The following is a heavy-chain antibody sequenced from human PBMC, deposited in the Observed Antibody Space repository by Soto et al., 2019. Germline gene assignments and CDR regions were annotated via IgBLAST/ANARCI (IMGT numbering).Heavy chain of an antibody. D-gene: IGHD2-15*01. Sequence: GGSLRLSCAASGFTFSSYAMSWVRQAPGKGLEWVSAISGSGGSTYYADSVKGRFTISRDNSKNTLYLQMNSLRAEDTAVYYCAKVSKDIVVVVADYYYYYGMDVWGQGTTVTVSS. CDR1: GFTFSSYA. J-gene: IGHJ6*02. CDR2: ISGSGGST. CDR3: AKVSKDIVVVVADYYYYYGMDV. V-gene: IGHV3-23*01.